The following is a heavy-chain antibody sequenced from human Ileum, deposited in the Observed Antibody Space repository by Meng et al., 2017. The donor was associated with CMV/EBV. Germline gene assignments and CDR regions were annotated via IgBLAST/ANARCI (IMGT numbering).Heavy chain of an antibody. CDR3: LRDGTWGH. J-gene: IGHJ4*02. D-gene: IGHD3-16*01. CDR2: TYYRTKWHT. CDR1: GDSVSSNTVT. Sequence: LPCAISGDSVSSNTVTWNWIRQSPSRGLEWLGRTYYRTKWHTDDAVSGKSRIAINPDTAKNQFSLQLSSVTPEDTAVYYCLRDGTWGHWGQGTLVTVSS. V-gene: IGHV6-1*01.